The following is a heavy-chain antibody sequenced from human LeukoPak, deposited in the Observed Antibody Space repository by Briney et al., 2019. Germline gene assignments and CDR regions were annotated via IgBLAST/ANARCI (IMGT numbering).Heavy chain of an antibody. CDR1: GFTFSSYG. J-gene: IGHJ6*02. CDR2: ISYDGSNK. CDR3: AKVMAVAGTAPYYYYGMDV. Sequence: GGSLRLSCAASGFTFSSYGMHWVRQAPGKGLEWVAVISYDGSNKYYADSVKGRFTISRDNSKNTLYLQMNSLRAEDTAVYYCAKVMAVAGTAPYYYYGMDVWGQGTTVTVSS. D-gene: IGHD6-19*01. V-gene: IGHV3-30*18.